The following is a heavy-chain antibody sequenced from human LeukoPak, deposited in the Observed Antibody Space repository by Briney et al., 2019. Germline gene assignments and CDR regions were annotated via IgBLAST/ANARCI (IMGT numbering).Heavy chain of an antibody. Sequence: SETLSPTCTVSGGSISSYYWSWIRQPAGKGLEWIGRIYTSGRTNYNPSLKSRVTMSVDTSKNQFSLKLSSVTAADTAVYYCARDQGITIFGVWFDPWGQGTLVTVSS. CDR1: GGSISSYY. D-gene: IGHD3-3*01. J-gene: IGHJ5*02. CDR2: IYTSGRT. V-gene: IGHV4-4*07. CDR3: ARDQGITIFGVWFDP.